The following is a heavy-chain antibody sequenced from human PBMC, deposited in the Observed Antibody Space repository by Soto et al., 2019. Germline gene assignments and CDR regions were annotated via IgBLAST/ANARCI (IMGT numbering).Heavy chain of an antibody. J-gene: IGHJ3*02. CDR1: GGTFSSYA. Sequence: SVKVSCKASGGTFSSYAISWVRQAPGQGLEWMGGIIPIFGTANYAQKFQGRVTITADESTSTAYMELSSLRSEDTAVYYCAIIPLYYYDSNAFDIWGQGTMVTVSS. CDR3: AIIPLYYYDSNAFDI. D-gene: IGHD3-22*01. V-gene: IGHV1-69*13. CDR2: IIPIFGTA.